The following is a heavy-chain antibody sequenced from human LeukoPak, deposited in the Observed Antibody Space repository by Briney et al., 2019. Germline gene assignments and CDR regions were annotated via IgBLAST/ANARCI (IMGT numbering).Heavy chain of an antibody. V-gene: IGHV3-23*01. CDR3: AKSRGILTGDFDY. Sequence: TGGSLRLSCAASGFTSSSYGMHWVRQAPGKGLEWVSGFSGTGGYAYSADSVKGRFTISRDSSKNTMYLQMNSLRDEDAAVYYCAKSRGILTGDFDYWGQGTLVTVSS. D-gene: IGHD3-9*01. CDR1: GFTSSSYG. CDR2: FSGTGGYA. J-gene: IGHJ4*02.